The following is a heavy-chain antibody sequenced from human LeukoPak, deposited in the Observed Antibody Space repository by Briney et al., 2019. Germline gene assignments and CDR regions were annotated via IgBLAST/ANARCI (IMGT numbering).Heavy chain of an antibody. Sequence: SETLSLTCTVSGYSISSGYYWGWIRQPPGKGLEWIGSIYYSGSTYYNPSLKSRVTISVDTSKNQFSLKLSSVTAADTAVYYCARDAYFDYWGQGTLVTVSS. CDR2: IYYSGST. CDR3: ARDAYFDY. V-gene: IGHV4-38-2*02. J-gene: IGHJ4*02. CDR1: GYSISSGYY.